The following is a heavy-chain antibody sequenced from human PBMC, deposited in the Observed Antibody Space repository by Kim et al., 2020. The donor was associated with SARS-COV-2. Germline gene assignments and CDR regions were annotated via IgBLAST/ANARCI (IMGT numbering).Heavy chain of an antibody. Sequence: GGSPRLSCAASGFTFSSYAMSWVRQAPGKGLEWVSAISGSGGSTYYADSVKGRFTISRDNSKNTLYLQMNSLRAEDTAVYYCAKGDLAAAGRGYFDYWGQGTLVTVSS. J-gene: IGHJ4*02. D-gene: IGHD6-13*01. CDR3: AKGDLAAAGRGYFDY. CDR1: GFTFSSYA. V-gene: IGHV3-23*01. CDR2: ISGSGGST.